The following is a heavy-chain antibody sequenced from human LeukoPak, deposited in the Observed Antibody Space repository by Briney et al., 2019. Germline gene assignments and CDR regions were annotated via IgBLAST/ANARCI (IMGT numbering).Heavy chain of an antibody. Sequence: PGGSLRLSCAASGFTFSSYGMHWVCQAPGKGLEWVTFIRNDASETFYGDSVKGRFTVSRDNSKNTQYLQMNSLRIEDTAVYYCVKDSEVLNYWGQGTLVTVSS. CDR1: GFTFSSYG. J-gene: IGHJ4*02. CDR3: VKDSEVLNY. CDR2: IRNDASET. D-gene: IGHD3-10*01. V-gene: IGHV3-30*02.